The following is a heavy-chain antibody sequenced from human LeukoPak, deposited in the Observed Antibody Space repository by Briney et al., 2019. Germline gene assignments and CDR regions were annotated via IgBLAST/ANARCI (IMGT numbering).Heavy chain of an antibody. CDR1: GFTVGNNY. J-gene: IGHJ4*02. CDR2: IFSHGAT. CDR3: ARDPPAVSINTYA. D-gene: IGHD2-8*01. Sequence: GGSLRLSCAASGFTVGNNYMNWVRQAPGKGLEWVSLIFSHGATSYADCVKGRFTISRDNSKNTLYLQMNGLRVEDTAVYYCARDPPAVSINTYAWGQGTLVTVSS. V-gene: IGHV3-66*01.